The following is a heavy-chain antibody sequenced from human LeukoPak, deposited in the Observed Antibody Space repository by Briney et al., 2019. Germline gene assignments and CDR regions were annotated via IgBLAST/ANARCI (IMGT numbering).Heavy chain of an antibody. CDR1: GFTFSSSG. V-gene: IGHV3-30*03. CDR3: ARDGGGTLFDP. J-gene: IGHJ5*02. D-gene: IGHD3-16*01. Sequence: GRSLRLSCAASGFTFSSSGMHWVRQAPGKGLEWVAVISHDGNDKHYGDSVKRRFTIPRDNSMETLYLQMNSLTTEDTALYHCARDGGGTLFDPWGQGTLVTVSS. CDR2: ISHDGNDK.